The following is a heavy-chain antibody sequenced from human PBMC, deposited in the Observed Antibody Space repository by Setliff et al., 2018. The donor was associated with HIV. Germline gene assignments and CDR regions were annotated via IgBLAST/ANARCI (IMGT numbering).Heavy chain of an antibody. CDR3: ARQDSYSYGYNYFDY. D-gene: IGHD5-18*01. CDR1: GGSISSYY. Sequence: SETLSLTCTVSGGSISSYYWSWIRQSPGKGLEWIGFIYYSGSTNYSPSLKSRVTISVDTSKNQFSLKLSSVTAADTAVYYCARQDSYSYGYNYFDYWGQGTLVTVSS. CDR2: IYYSGST. J-gene: IGHJ4*02. V-gene: IGHV4-59*08.